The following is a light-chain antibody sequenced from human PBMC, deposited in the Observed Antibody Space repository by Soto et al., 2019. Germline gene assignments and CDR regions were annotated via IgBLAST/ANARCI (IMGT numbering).Light chain of an antibody. Sequence: DIQMTQSQSSLSASVGDRVTITCRASQGISNYLSWYQQKPGKVPKLLIYAASNLQSAVPSRFSGSGSGTDRTLTISSLQPEDAATYSWQKYQSAPYTFGPGTKLEIK. J-gene: IGKJ2*01. CDR3: QKYQSAPYT. CDR1: QGISNY. V-gene: IGKV1-27*01. CDR2: AAS.